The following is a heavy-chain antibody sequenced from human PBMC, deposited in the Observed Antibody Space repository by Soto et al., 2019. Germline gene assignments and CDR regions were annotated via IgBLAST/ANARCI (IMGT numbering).Heavy chain of an antibody. CDR2: INHSGST. J-gene: IGHJ4*02. Sequence: SETLSLTCAVYGGSFSGYYWSWIRQPPGKGLEWIGEINHSGSTNYNPSLKSRVTISVDTSKNQFSLKLSSVTAADTAVYYCASSLPHPYSSGSSSFLGYWGQGTLVTVSS. CDR1: GGSFSGYY. D-gene: IGHD6-19*01. V-gene: IGHV4-34*01. CDR3: ASSLPHPYSSGSSSFLGY.